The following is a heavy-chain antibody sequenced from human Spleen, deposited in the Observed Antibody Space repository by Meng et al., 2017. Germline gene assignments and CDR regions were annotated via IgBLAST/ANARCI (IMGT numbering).Heavy chain of an antibody. J-gene: IGHJ4*02. CDR2: ISYNGNSI. V-gene: IGHV3-11*01. D-gene: IGHD1-1*01. CDR3: TGHTDY. CDR1: GFTFTDYY. Sequence: VQLVESGGGLVQPGGSLRLSCAASGFTFTDYYMNWIRQAPGKGLEWISYISYNGNSIYYADSVKGRFTISRDNSNNTLYLQMTSLKTEDTAVYYCTGHTDYWGQGALVTVSS.